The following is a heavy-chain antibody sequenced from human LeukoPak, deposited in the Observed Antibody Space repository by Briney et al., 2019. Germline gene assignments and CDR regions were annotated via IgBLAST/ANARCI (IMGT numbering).Heavy chain of an antibody. V-gene: IGHV3-53*01. Sequence: PGGSLRLSCASSGFTVSSNYMSWVRPAPGEGLEWVSVIYSGGSTYYADSVKGRFTIPRDNSKNTLYLQMNSLRAADTAVYGCAKDNLLWFGEPYYYMDVWGKGTTVTISS. CDR3: AKDNLLWFGEPYYYMDV. J-gene: IGHJ6*03. CDR1: GFTVSSNY. D-gene: IGHD3-10*01. CDR2: IYSGGST.